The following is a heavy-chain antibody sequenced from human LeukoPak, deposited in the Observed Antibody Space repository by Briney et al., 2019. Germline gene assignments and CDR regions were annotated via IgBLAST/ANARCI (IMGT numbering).Heavy chain of an antibody. CDR2: IKQDGSEK. D-gene: IGHD4-11*01. CDR1: GFTFIRYW. Sequence: GSLRLSCAASGFTFIRYWMSWVRQAPGKGLEWVANIKQDGSEKYYVDSVKGRFTISRDNAKNSLYLQMNSLRAEDTAVYYCARVEETLTTAAIIRKYYYYYYYMDVWGKGTTVTVSS. J-gene: IGHJ6*03. V-gene: IGHV3-7*01. CDR3: ARVEETLTTAAIIRKYYYYYYYMDV.